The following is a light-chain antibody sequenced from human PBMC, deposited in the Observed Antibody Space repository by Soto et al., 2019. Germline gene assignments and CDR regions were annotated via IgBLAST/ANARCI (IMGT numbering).Light chain of an antibody. V-gene: IGKV3-20*01. Sequence: DIVLTQSPGTLSLSPGDRATLSCRASQGVSTNYVAWYQQKPGQSPRLLIYGASSRAAGLPDRFSGSGSGTDFTLTISRVEPEDFAVFYCHQYGHSPYTFGQGTKLEIK. CDR2: GAS. J-gene: IGKJ2*01. CDR3: HQYGHSPYT. CDR1: QGVSTNY.